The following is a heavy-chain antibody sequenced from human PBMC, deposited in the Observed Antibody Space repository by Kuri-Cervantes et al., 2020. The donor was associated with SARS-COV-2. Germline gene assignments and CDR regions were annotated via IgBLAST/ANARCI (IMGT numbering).Heavy chain of an antibody. CDR2: IYSGGST. J-gene: IGHJ3*02. D-gene: IGHD2-15*01. Sequence: GGSLRLSCAASGFTVSSNYMSWVRQAPGKGLEWVSVIYSGGSTYYADSVKGRFTISRDNSKNTLYLQMNSLRAEDTAVYYCAREGVVAASPDAFDIWGQGTMVTVSS. CDR1: GFTVSSNY. V-gene: IGHV3-66*02. CDR3: AREGVVAASPDAFDI.